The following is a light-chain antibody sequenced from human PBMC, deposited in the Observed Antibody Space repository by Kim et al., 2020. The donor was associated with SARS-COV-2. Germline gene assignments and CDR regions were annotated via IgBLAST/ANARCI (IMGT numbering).Light chain of an antibody. CDR3: HQYNNWPFT. CDR1: QSVSSN. V-gene: IGKV3-15*01. CDR2: GAS. Sequence: EIVMTQSPATLSVSPGERATLSCRASQSVSSNLAWYQQKPGQAPRLLIYGASTRATGIPARLSGSGSGTEFTLTISSLQSEDFAVYYCHQYNNWPFTFGQGTKLEI. J-gene: IGKJ2*01.